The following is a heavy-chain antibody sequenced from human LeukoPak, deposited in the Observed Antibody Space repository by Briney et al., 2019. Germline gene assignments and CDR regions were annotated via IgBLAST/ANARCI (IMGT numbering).Heavy chain of an antibody. V-gene: IGHV3-23*01. D-gene: IGHD3-22*01. J-gene: IGHJ4*02. Sequence: GGSLRLSCAASGFTFSSYAMSWVRQAPGKGLEWVSAISGSGGSTYYADSGKGRFTISRDNSKNTLYLQMNSLRAEDTAVYYCANLNYYDSSMEDWGQGTLVTVSS. CDR1: GFTFSSYA. CDR2: ISGSGGST. CDR3: ANLNYYDSSMED.